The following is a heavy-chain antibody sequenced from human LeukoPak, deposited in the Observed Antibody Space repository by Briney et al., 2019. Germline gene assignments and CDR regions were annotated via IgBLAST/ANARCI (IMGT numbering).Heavy chain of an antibody. V-gene: IGHV4-34*01. CDR3: ARRVGYYDSSGYSY. D-gene: IGHD3-22*01. CDR1: GGSFSGYY. J-gene: IGHJ4*02. Sequence: PSETLSLTRAVYGGSFSGYYWSWIRQPPGKGLEWIGEINHSGSTNYNPSLKSRVTISVDTSKNQFSLKLSSVTAADTAVYYCARRVGYYDSSGYSYWGQGTLVTVSS. CDR2: INHSGST.